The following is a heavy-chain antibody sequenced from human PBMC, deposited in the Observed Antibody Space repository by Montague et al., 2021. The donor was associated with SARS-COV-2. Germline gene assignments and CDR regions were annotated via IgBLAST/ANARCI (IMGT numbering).Heavy chain of an antibody. CDR2: IYNSGFT. J-gene: IGHJ5*02. D-gene: IGHD1-26*01. CDR1: DLPISSGNH. CDR3: VRVSYYSATDVQPMGWFDH. V-gene: IGHV4-38-2*02. Sequence: SETLSLTCSVTDLPISSGNHWGWIRQSPGKGPEWIGGIYNSGFTSYNPSLRSRVSISGDTSKNQFYLRLSSLTAADTAVYYCVRVSYYSATDVQPMGWFDHWGQGSLVAVSS.